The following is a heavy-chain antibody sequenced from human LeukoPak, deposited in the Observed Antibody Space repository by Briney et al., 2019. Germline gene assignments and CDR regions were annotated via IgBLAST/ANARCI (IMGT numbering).Heavy chain of an antibody. V-gene: IGHV3-23*01. D-gene: IGHD6-6*01. CDR3: AKGLGSSSAAFDI. CDR1: GFTFSSYA. Sequence: GGSLRLSCAASGFTFSSYAMSWVRQAPGKGLEWGSAISGSGGSTYYADSVKGRFTISRDNSKNTLYLQMNSLRAEDTAVYYCAKGLGSSSAAFDIWGQGTMVTVSS. J-gene: IGHJ3*02. CDR2: ISGSGGST.